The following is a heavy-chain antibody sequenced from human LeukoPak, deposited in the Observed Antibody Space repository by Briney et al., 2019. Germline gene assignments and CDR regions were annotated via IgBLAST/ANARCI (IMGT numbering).Heavy chain of an antibody. Sequence: QPGGSLRLSCAASGFTFDDYAMHWVRQAPGKGLEWVSGISWNSGSIGYADSVKGRFTISRDNAKNSLYLQMNSLRAEDMALYYCAKDQDGYNSGVFDYWGQGTLVTVSS. CDR1: GFTFDDYA. J-gene: IGHJ4*02. CDR2: ISWNSGSI. V-gene: IGHV3-9*03. CDR3: AKDQDGYNSGVFDY. D-gene: IGHD5-24*01.